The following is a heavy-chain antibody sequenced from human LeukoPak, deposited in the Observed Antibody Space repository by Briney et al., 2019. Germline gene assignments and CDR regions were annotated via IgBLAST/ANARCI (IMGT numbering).Heavy chain of an antibody. V-gene: IGHV3-23*01. CDR2: ISGSGGST. Sequence: GGSLRLSCAASGFTFSSYAMSWVRQAPGKGLEWVSAISGSGGSTYCADSVKGRFTISRDNSKNTLYLQMNSLRAEDTAVYYCAKHPITMVRGAVDLWGQGTLVTVSS. CDR1: GFTFSSYA. J-gene: IGHJ5*02. D-gene: IGHD3-10*01. CDR3: AKHPITMVRGAVDL.